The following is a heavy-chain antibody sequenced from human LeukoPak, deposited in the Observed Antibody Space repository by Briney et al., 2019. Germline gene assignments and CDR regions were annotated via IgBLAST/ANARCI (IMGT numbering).Heavy chain of an antibody. CDR2: IYHRGTT. D-gene: IGHD5-12*01. CDR1: GYSISSGYY. Sequence: PSETLSLTCAVSGYSISSGYYWGWIRQPPGKGLEWIASIYHRGTTYYKSSLEGRLTISLDTSNNQFSLKLRSVTAADTAVYYCAREDDYIAWNDDSSRDYWGQGILVTVSS. CDR3: AREDDYIAWNDDSSRDY. V-gene: IGHV4-38-2*02. J-gene: IGHJ4*02.